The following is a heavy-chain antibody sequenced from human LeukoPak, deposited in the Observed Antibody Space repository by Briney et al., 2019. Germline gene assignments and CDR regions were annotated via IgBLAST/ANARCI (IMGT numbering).Heavy chain of an antibody. CDR1: GYTFTGYY. CDR3: ARDVCSSTSCYEMDY. Sequence: ASVKVSCKASGYTFTGYYMHWVRQAPGQGLEWMGWINPNSGGTNYAQKFQGWVTMTRGTSISTAYMELSRLRSDDTAVYYCARDVCSSTSCYEMDYWGQGTLVTVSS. CDR2: INPNSGGT. J-gene: IGHJ4*02. D-gene: IGHD2-2*01. V-gene: IGHV1-2*04.